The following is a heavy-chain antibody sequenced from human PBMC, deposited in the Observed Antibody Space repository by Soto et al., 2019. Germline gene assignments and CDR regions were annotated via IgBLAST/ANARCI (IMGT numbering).Heavy chain of an antibody. CDR2: IIPILGIA. Sequence: QVQLVQSGAEVKKPGSSVKVSCKASGGTFSSYTISWVRQAPGQGLEWMGRIIPILGIANYAQKFQGRVTITADKSTSTAYMELSSLRSEDTAVYYCARGAYLGNTYYYYMDVWGKGTTVTVSS. CDR1: GGTFSSYT. V-gene: IGHV1-69*02. D-gene: IGHD2-21*01. J-gene: IGHJ6*03. CDR3: ARGAYLGNTYYYYMDV.